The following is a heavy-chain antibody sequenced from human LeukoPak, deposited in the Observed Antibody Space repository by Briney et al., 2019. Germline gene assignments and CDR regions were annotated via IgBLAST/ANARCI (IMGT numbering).Heavy chain of an antibody. CDR3: ARSATFVSYAFDI. CDR1: GGSISSGGYY. CDR2: IYYSGST. V-gene: IGHV4-31*03. J-gene: IGHJ3*02. Sequence: PSETLSLTCTVSGGSISSGGYYWSWIRQHPGKGLEWIGYIYYSGSTYYNPSLKSRVTISVDTSKNQFSLKLSSVTAADTAVYYCARSATFVSYAFDIWGQGTMVTVSS. D-gene: IGHD5-12*01.